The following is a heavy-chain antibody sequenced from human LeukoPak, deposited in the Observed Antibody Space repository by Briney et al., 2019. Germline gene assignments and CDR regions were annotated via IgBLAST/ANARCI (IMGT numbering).Heavy chain of an antibody. CDR2: IRYDGSNK. D-gene: IGHD2-2*01. CDR3: AKEESRVVVRYYFDY. J-gene: IGHJ4*02. Sequence: SCKASGYTFTGYYMHWVRQAPGKGLEWVAFIRYDGSNKYYADSVKGRFTISRDNSKNTLYLQMNSLRAEDTAVYYCAKEESRVVVRYYFDYWGQGTLVTVSS. CDR1: GYTFTGYY. V-gene: IGHV3-30*02.